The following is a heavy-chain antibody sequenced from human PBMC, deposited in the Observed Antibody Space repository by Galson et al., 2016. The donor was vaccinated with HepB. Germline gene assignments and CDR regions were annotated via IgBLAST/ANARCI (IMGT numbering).Heavy chain of an antibody. V-gene: IGHV3-9*01. D-gene: IGHD3-22*01. Sequence: SLRLSCAASGFNFDDYAMHWVRQAPGRGLEWVSGISRDSGEIGYADSVMARFTISRDNAKNSLYLQMNSLRTEDTAFYFCAKGIPRGDSGGYYRPFDYWGQGTLVTVSS. CDR2: ISRDSGEI. CDR3: AKGIPRGDSGGYYRPFDY. J-gene: IGHJ4*02. CDR1: GFNFDDYA.